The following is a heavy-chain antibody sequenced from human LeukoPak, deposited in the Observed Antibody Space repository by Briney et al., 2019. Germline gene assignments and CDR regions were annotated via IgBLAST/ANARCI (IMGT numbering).Heavy chain of an antibody. Sequence: SETLSLTCAVSGNSINSGYYWGWVRQPPGEGLEWAGSIYHTGITYYNPSLKNRVTISVDTSKNKFSLHLSSVTAADTAVYYCARNSGYDLLAGYFYYMDVWGKGTTVIVSS. CDR1: GNSINSGYY. J-gene: IGHJ6*03. CDR3: ARNSGYDLLAGYFYYMDV. CDR2: IYHTGIT. D-gene: IGHD5-12*01. V-gene: IGHV4-38-2*01.